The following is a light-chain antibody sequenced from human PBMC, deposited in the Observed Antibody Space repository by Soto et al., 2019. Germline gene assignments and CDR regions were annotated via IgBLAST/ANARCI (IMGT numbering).Light chain of an antibody. V-gene: IGLV4-60*03. CDR2: LEGSGSY. Sequence: LVLTQSSSASASPGSSVKLTCTLSSGHSNYAIAWHQQQPGKAPRFFMKLEGSGSYNKGSGVPDRFSGSSSGADRYLTISNLQSEDEADYYCETWNSNTRVFGGGTKLTVL. CDR3: ETWNSNTRV. J-gene: IGLJ3*02. CDR1: SGHSNYA.